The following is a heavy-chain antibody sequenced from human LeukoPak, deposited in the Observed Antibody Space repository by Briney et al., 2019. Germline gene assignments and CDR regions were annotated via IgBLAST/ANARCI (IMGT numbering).Heavy chain of an antibody. V-gene: IGHV1-24*01. CDR3: ATLGPIRSTLDAFDI. J-gene: IGHJ3*02. CDR1: VYTLTELS. Sequence: GASVKVSCKVSVYTLTELSMHWVRQAPGKGLEWMGGFDPEDGETIYAQKFQGRVTMTEDTSTDTAYMELSSLRSEDTAVYYCATLGPIRSTLDAFDIWGQGTMVTVSS. CDR2: FDPEDGET. D-gene: IGHD4-17*01.